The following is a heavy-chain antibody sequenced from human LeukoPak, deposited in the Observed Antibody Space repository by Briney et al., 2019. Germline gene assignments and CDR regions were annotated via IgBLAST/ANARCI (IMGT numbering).Heavy chain of an antibody. V-gene: IGHV1-69*06. D-gene: IGHD3-22*01. Sequence: AASVKVSCKASGGTFSSYAISWVRRAPGQGLEWMGGIIPIFGTANYAQKFQGRVTITADKSTSTAYMELSSLRSEDTAVYYCARLNYYDSSGYPSYFDYWGQGTLVTVSS. J-gene: IGHJ4*02. CDR2: IIPIFGTA. CDR3: ARLNYYDSSGYPSYFDY. CDR1: GGTFSSYA.